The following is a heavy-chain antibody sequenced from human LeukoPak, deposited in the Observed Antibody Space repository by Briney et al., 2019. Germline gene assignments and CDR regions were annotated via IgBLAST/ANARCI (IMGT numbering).Heavy chain of an antibody. Sequence: PSETLSLTCTVSGYSITSGYYWGWIRQPPGKGLEWIGTIYHSGSTYYNPSLKSRVTISVDTSKNKFSLKLSSVAAADTAVYYCAREGRHYYDSGTSGGPDYWGQGTLVTVSS. CDR2: IYHSGST. D-gene: IGHD3-10*01. CDR3: AREGRHYYDSGTSGGPDY. V-gene: IGHV4-38-2*02. CDR1: GYSITSGYY. J-gene: IGHJ4*02.